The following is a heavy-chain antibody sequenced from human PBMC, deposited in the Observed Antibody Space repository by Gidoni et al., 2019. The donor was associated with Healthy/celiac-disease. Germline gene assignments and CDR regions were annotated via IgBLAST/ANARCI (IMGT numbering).Heavy chain of an antibody. Sequence: VHLQESGPGLVKPSGTLSLPCAVSGGSISSSNWWSWVRQPPGKGMEWIGEIYHSGSTNYNPSLKSRVTISVDKSKNQFSLKLSSVTAADTAVYYCARRPKQGAGYYFDYWVQGTLVNVSS. D-gene: IGHD1-26*01. V-gene: IGHV4-4*02. CDR2: IYHSGST. J-gene: IGHJ4*02. CDR1: GGSISSSNW. CDR3: ARRPKQGAGYYFDY.